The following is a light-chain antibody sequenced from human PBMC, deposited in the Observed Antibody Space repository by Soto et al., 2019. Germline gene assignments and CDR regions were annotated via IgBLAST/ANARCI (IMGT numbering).Light chain of an antibody. CDR1: SGDIGSYNR. Sequence: QSALTQPASVSGSPGQSITISCTGTSGDIGSYNRVSWYQQHPGKAPKLIIYEVSKRPSGVPDRFSGSKSGNTASLTVSGLQAEDEADYYCYSFAYSNDFGVFGGGTKVTVL. J-gene: IGLJ3*02. V-gene: IGLV2-8*01. CDR2: EVS. CDR3: YSFAYSNDFGV.